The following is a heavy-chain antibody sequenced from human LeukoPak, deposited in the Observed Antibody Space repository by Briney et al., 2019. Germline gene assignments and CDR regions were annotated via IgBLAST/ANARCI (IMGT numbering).Heavy chain of an antibody. V-gene: IGHV3-13*01. CDR2: IGTAGDT. CDR1: GFTFSSYD. J-gene: IGHJ6*04. Sequence: GGSLRLSCAASGFTFSSYDMHWVRQATGKGLEWVSAIGTAGDTYYPGSVKGRFTISRENAKNSLYLQMNSLRAEDTAVYYCAELGITMIGGVWGKGTAVTISS. D-gene: IGHD3-10*02. CDR3: AELGITMIGGV.